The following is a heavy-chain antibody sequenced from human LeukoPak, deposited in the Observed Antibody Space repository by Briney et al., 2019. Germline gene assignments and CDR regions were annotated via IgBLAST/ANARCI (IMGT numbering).Heavy chain of an antibody. Sequence: SETLSPTCTVSGGSITSYFWSWIRQPPGKGLEWIGYIYHSGTTNYNPSLKSRVTISVDTSRNQFSLKLSSVTAADTAVYYCAEKAPCSPRYSQHWGQGTLVTVSS. CDR1: GGSITSYF. CDR3: AEKAPCSPRYSQH. D-gene: IGHD2-21*01. CDR2: IYHSGTT. J-gene: IGHJ1*01. V-gene: IGHV4-59*01.